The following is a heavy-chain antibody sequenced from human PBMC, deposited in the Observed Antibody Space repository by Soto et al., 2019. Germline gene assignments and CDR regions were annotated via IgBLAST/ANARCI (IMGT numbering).Heavy chain of an antibody. D-gene: IGHD2-2*02. CDR2: ISGSGGST. Sequence: GGSLRLSCAASGFTFSSYAMSWVRQAPGKGLEWVSAISGSGGSTYYADSVRGRFTISRDNSKNTLYLQMNSLRAEDTAVYYCAKSIVVVPAAILSTYYFEYCGQG. J-gene: IGHJ4*02. CDR3: AKSIVVVPAAILSTYYFEY. V-gene: IGHV3-23*01. CDR1: GFTFSSYA.